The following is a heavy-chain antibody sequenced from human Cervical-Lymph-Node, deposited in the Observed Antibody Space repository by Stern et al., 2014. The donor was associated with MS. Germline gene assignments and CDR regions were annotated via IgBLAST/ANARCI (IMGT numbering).Heavy chain of an antibody. D-gene: IGHD4-17*01. V-gene: IGHV1-69*06. J-gene: IGHJ3*01. CDR3: VLPSTVTTAAFDV. CDR1: GGTFTSFS. Sequence: VQLEESGAEVKKPGSSVKVSCKASGGTFTSFSINWVRQVPGQSLGWLGGIIPIFDTPNFAQKFQGRVTITADSSTSTVYMALNSLRSDDTAVYYCVLPSTVTTAAFDVWGRGTMVTVSS. CDR2: IIPIFDTP.